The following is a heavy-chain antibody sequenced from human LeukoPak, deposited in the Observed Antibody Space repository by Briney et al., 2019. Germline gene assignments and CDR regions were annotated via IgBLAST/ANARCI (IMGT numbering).Heavy chain of an antibody. CDR3: AKDQGSGLGSYSWGYFDY. D-gene: IGHD3-10*01. V-gene: IGHV3-23*01. J-gene: IGHJ4*02. CDR1: EFSVGSNY. Sequence: PGGSLRLSCAASEFSVGSNYMTWVRQAPGKGLEWVSGISSSGGSTVYADSVKGRFTISRDNFRNTVFLQMNSLRAEDTAVYYCAKDQGSGLGSYSWGYFDYWGQGTLVTVSS. CDR2: ISSSGGST.